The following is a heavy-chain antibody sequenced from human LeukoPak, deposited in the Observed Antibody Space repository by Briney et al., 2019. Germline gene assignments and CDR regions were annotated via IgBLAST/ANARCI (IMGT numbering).Heavy chain of an antibody. CDR2: VYYSGST. D-gene: IGHD5-24*01. V-gene: IGHV4-59*01. Sequence: SETLSLTCTVSGDSISDYYWSWIRQSPGKGLEWIGEVYYSGSTHYNPSLKSRVTISVDTSKNQFSLRRTSVTAADTAIYYCARELDGNGGWFDPWGQGTLVTVSS. J-gene: IGHJ5*02. CDR1: GDSISDYY. CDR3: ARELDGNGGWFDP.